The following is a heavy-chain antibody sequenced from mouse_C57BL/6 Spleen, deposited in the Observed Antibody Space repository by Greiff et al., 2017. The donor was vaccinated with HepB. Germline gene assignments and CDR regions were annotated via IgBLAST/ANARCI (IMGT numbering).Heavy chain of an antibody. J-gene: IGHJ3*01. CDR2: ISYDGSN. V-gene: IGHV3-6*01. CDR3: ASQVAY. CDR1: GYSITSGYY. Sequence: EVKLQESGPGLVKPSQSLSLTCSVTGYSITSGYYWNWIRQFPGNKLEWMGYISYDGSNNYNPSLKNRISITRDTSPKQFFLKLNAVTTEDTATYDCASQVAYWGQGTLVTVSA.